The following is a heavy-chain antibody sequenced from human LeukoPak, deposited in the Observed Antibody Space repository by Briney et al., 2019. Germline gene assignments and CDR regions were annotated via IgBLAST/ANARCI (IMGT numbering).Heavy chain of an antibody. D-gene: IGHD5-18*01. J-gene: IGHJ4*02. CDR3: ARVSTGGYSYGFDY. CDR1: GGSISSYY. CDR2: IYYSGST. V-gene: IGHV4-59*01. Sequence: PSETLSLTCTVSGGSISSYYWSWIRQPPGKGLEWIGYIYYSGSTNYNPSLKSRVTISVDTSKNQFSLKLSSVTAADTAVYYCARVSTGGYSYGFDYWGQGTLVTVSS.